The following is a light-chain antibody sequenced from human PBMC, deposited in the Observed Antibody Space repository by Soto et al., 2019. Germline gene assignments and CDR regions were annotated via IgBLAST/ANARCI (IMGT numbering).Light chain of an antibody. CDR2: GAS. V-gene: IGKV3-15*01. CDR1: QSVSNN. CDR3: QQHNSWPPTFT. J-gene: IGKJ5*01. Sequence: EIVMTQAPATLSVSPGEGVTLSWRASQSVSNNLAWYQQKPGQAPSLLIYGASSRATGIPARLSVSGSGTDFTLTSSSLEPEDFAVYYCQQHNSWPPTFTFGRGTRLEI.